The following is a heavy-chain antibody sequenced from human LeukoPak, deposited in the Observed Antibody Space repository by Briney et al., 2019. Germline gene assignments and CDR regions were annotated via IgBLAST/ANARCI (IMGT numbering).Heavy chain of an antibody. Sequence: SETLSLTCTVSSGSISSSNYYWGWIRQPPGEGLEWIGSIYYSGSTYYNPSLKSRVTMSVDTSKNQFSLNLTSVTAADTAVYYCARCQRGLTTVTTLDYWGQGTLVTVAS. J-gene: IGHJ4*02. CDR3: ARCQRGLTTVTTLDY. V-gene: IGHV4-39*01. CDR2: IYYSGST. D-gene: IGHD4-17*01. CDR1: SGSISSSNYY.